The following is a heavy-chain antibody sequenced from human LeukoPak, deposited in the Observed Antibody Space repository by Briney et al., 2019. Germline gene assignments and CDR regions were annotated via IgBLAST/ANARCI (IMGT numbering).Heavy chain of an antibody. CDR3: ARVSRRHTLDY. CDR2: IDYSGST. CDR1: NGSISTYY. J-gene: IGHJ4*02. Sequence: SETLSLTCIVSNGSISTYYWSWIRQPPGKGLEWIGYIDYSGSTNYNPSLKSRVTMSLDTSKNHFSLRLSSVTAADSAVYYCARVSRRHTLDYWGQGTLVTVSS. V-gene: IGHV4-59*01.